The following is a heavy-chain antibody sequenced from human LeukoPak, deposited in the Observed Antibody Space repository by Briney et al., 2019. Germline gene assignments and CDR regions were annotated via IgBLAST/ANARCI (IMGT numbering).Heavy chain of an antibody. Sequence: SETLSLTCTVSGGSISSYYWSWIRQPAGKGLEWIGRIYTSGSTNYNPSLKSRVTMSVGTSKNQFSLKLSSVTAADTAVYYCARVCIAVAGEPYYFDYWGQGTLVTVSS. V-gene: IGHV4-4*07. D-gene: IGHD6-19*01. CDR3: ARVCIAVAGEPYYFDY. CDR1: GGSISSYY. J-gene: IGHJ4*02. CDR2: IYTSGST.